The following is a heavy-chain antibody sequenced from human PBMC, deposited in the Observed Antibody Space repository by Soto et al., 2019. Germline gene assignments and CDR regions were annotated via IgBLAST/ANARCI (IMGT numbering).Heavy chain of an antibody. CDR3: AAHPITYCYDSSGYFPLDY. D-gene: IGHD3-22*01. CDR2: IVVGSGNT. CDR1: GFTFTSSA. V-gene: IGHV1-58*01. J-gene: IGHJ4*02. Sequence: GASVKVSCKASGFTFTSSAVQWVRQARGQRLEWIGWIVVGSGNTNYAQKFQERVTITRDMSTSTAYMELSSLRSEDTAVYYCAAHPITYCYDSSGYFPLDYWGQGTLVTVSS.